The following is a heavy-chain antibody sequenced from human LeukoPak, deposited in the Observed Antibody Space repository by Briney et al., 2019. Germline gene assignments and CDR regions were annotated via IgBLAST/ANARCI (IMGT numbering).Heavy chain of an antibody. CDR1: GYTFTSYG. CDR3: ARDPPYSYGYRAFDI. Sequence: ASVRVSCTASGYTFTSYGISWVRQAPGQGLEWMGWISAYNGNTNYAQKLQGRVTMTTDTSTSTAYMELRSLRSDDTAVYYCARDPPYSYGYRAFDIWGQGTMVTVSS. D-gene: IGHD5-18*01. J-gene: IGHJ3*02. V-gene: IGHV1-18*01. CDR2: ISAYNGNT.